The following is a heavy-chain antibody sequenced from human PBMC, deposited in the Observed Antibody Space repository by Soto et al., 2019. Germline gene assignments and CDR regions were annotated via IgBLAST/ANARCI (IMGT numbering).Heavy chain of an antibody. CDR1: GFTFSSYA. Sequence: GGSLRLSCAASGFTFSSYAMHWVRQAPGKGLEWVAVISYDGSNKYYADSVKGRFTISRDNSKNTLYLQMNSLRAEDTAVYYCARGEQLPMYYYYYGMDVWGQGTTLTVSS. J-gene: IGHJ6*02. D-gene: IGHD6-13*01. CDR2: ISYDGSNK. CDR3: ARGEQLPMYYYYYGMDV. V-gene: IGHV3-30-3*01.